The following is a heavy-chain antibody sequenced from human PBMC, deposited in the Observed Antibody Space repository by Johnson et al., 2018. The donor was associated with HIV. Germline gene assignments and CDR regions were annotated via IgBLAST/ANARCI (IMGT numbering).Heavy chain of an antibody. Sequence: VQLVESGGGVVQPGRSLRLSCVVSGFTFSNYWMHWVRQAPGKGLVWVSRIKSDGSSINYADSVKGRFTISRDNAKNTLYLQMNSLRTEDTAVYYCARGSTMRVSAFDIWGQGTMVTVSS. V-gene: IGHV3-74*02. CDR1: GFTFSNYW. J-gene: IGHJ3*02. D-gene: IGHD3-22*01. CDR2: IKSDGSSI. CDR3: ARGSTMRVSAFDI.